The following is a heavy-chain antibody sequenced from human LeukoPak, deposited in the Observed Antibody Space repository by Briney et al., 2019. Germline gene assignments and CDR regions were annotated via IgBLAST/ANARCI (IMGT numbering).Heavy chain of an antibody. Sequence: GGSLRLSCAASGFIVSSNYMSWVRQAPGKGLEWVSILYSGGNTYYADSVKGRFIISRDNSNNTLYLQMNSLRTEDTAVYYCARVGITLFGVVILWGQGTLVIVSS. CDR2: LYSGGNT. CDR1: GFIVSSNY. J-gene: IGHJ4*02. CDR3: ARVGITLFGVVIL. D-gene: IGHD3-3*01. V-gene: IGHV3-53*01.